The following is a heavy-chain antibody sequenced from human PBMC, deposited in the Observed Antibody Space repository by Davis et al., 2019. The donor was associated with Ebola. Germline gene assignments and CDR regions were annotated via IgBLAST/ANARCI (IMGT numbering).Heavy chain of an antibody. CDR1: GFTFSSYA. CDR2: ISYDGSNK. CDR3: AKDIRAYSYGWDY. D-gene: IGHD5-18*01. V-gene: IGHV3-30-3*01. Sequence: GGSLRLSCAASGFTFSSYAMHWVRQAPGKGLEWVAVISYDGSNKYYADSVKGRFTISRDNSKNTLYLQMNSLRAEDTAVYYCAKDIRAYSYGWDYWGQGTLVTVSS. J-gene: IGHJ4*02.